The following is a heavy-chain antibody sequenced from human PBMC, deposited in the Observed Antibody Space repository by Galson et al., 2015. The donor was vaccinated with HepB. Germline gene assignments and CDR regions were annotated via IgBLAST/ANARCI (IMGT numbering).Heavy chain of an antibody. CDR1: GFTFSNAW. V-gene: IGHV3-15*07. J-gene: IGHJ4*02. CDR2: IKSKTDGGTT. CDR3: TTALSLPTGDSSGYFFDY. Sequence: SLRLSCAASGFTFSNAWMNWVRQAPGKGLEWVGRIKSKTDGGTTDYAAPVKGRFTISRDDSKNTLYLQMNSLKTEDTAVYYCTTALSLPTGDSSGYFFDYWGQGTLVTVSS. D-gene: IGHD3-22*01.